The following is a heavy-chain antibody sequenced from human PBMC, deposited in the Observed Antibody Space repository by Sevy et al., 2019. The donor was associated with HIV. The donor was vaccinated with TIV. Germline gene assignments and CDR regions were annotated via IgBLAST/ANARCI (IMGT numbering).Heavy chain of an antibody. CDR3: AKEAGYTVDWYPGY. V-gene: IGHV3-30*18. CDR2: LSSDGNNK. Sequence: GGSLRPSCAASGFTFSSYGMHWVRQAPGKGLEWVAVLSSDGNNKYYADSVKGRFTISRDNSKNTLYLQMNSLRADDTAMYYCAKEAGYTVDWYPGYWGQGTLVTVSS. J-gene: IGHJ4*02. CDR1: GFTFSSYG. D-gene: IGHD3-9*01.